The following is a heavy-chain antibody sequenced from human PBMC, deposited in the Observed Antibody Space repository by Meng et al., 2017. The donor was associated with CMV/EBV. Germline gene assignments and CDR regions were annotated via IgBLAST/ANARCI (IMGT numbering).Heavy chain of an antibody. CDR1: GGSISSGDYY. Sequence: SETLSLTCTVSGGSISSGDYYWSWLRQPPGKGLEWIGYIYYSGSTYYNPSLKSRVTISVDTSKNQFSLKLSSVTAADTAVYYCARECYSNYGHWFDPWGQGTLVTVSS. CDR3: ARECYSNYGHWFDP. D-gene: IGHD4-11*01. CDR2: IYYSGST. J-gene: IGHJ5*02. V-gene: IGHV4-30-4*08.